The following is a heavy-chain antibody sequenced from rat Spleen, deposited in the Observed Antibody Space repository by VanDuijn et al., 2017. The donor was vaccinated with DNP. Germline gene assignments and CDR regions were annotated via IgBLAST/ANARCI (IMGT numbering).Heavy chain of an antibody. CDR2: IRYDGGYT. D-gene: IGHD1-3*01. V-gene: IGHV5-22*01. CDR1: GFSISDYY. J-gene: IGHJ4*01. CDR3: ARFNGYYYALDA. Sequence: EVQLVESGGDLVQPGRSLKLFCAASGFSISDYYMAWVRQAPTMGLEWVAYIRYDGGYTKYGDSVKGRFTISRDNAKRTLYLEMNSLRSEDVATYFCARFNGYYYALDAWGQGTSVTVSS.